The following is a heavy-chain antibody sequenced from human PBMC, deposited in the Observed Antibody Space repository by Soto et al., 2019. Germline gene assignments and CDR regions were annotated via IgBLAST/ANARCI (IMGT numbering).Heavy chain of an antibody. Sequence: QVQLQESGPGLVKPSQTLSLTCTVSGGSISSGDYYWSWIRQPPVKGLEWIGYIYYSGSTYYNPSLKSRVTISVDTSKNQFSLKLSSVTAADTAVYYCARDRNRDFWSGYYRSGNWFDPWGQGTLVTVSS. J-gene: IGHJ5*02. D-gene: IGHD3-3*01. CDR3: ARDRNRDFWSGYYRSGNWFDP. CDR1: GGSISSGDYY. CDR2: IYYSGST. V-gene: IGHV4-30-4*01.